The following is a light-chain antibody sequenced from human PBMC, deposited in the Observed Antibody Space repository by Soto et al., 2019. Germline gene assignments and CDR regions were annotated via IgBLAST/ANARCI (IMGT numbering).Light chain of an antibody. J-gene: IGLJ1*01. CDR1: SSDVGGYNY. CDR2: DVT. Sequence: QSVLTQPRSVSGSPGQSLTISCTGTSSDVGGYNYVSWYQQYPGKVPKLMIYDVTKRPSGVPDRFSGSKSGNTASLTISGLQAEDEAVYYCCSHAGSYTYVFGTGTKVTVL. V-gene: IGLV2-11*01. CDR3: CSHAGSYTYV.